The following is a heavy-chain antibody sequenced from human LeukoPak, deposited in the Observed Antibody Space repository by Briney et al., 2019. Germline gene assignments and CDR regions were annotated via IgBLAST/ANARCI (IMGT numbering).Heavy chain of an antibody. CDR2: IYSGGST. V-gene: IGHV3-53*01. Sequence: GGSLRLSCAASGFTVSSNYMSWVRQAPGKGLEWVSVIYSGGSTYYADSVKGRFTISRDNPKNTLYLQMNSLRAEDTAVYYCAREKLFSSMDTPGYPRPIGVWGQGTLVTVSS. CDR1: GFTVSSNY. J-gene: IGHJ4*02. CDR3: AREKLFSSMDTPGYPRPIGV. D-gene: IGHD3-9*01.